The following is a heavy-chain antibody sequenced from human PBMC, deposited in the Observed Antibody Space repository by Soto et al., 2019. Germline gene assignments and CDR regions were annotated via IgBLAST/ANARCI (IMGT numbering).Heavy chain of an antibody. D-gene: IGHD3-22*01. J-gene: IGHJ5*02. CDR1: GGTFSTYT. Sequence: SVKVSCKASGGTFSTYTMTWVRQAPGQGLEWMGGIIPLFGTANYAQKFQGRVTITADESTSTVYMELSSLRSEDTAVYYCARSQDSSGYWNNCFDPWGQGTLVTVSS. V-gene: IGHV1-69*13. CDR2: IIPLFGTA. CDR3: ARSQDSSGYWNNCFDP.